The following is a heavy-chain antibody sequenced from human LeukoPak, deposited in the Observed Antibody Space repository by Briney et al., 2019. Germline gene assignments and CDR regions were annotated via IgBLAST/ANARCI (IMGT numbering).Heavy chain of an antibody. J-gene: IGHJ4*02. V-gene: IGHV3-33*01. Sequence: PGGSLRLSCAASGFTFSSYGMHWVRQAPGKGLEWVAVIWYDGSNKYYADSVKGRFIISRDNSKNTLYLQMNSLRAEDTAVYYCARDQVERDLDYWGQGTLVTVSS. CDR3: ARDQVERDLDY. CDR2: IWYDGSNK. D-gene: IGHD1-1*01. CDR1: GFTFSSYG.